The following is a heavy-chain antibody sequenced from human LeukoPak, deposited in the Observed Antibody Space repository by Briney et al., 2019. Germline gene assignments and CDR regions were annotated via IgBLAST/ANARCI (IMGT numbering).Heavy chain of an antibody. Sequence: PSETLSLTCAVSGGSISSSNWWSWVRQPPGKGLEWIGEIYHSGSTNYNPSLKSRVTISVDKSKNQFSLKLSSVTAADTAVYYCAADYSGSNHVEFDYWGQGTLVTVSS. CDR2: IYHSGST. V-gene: IGHV4-4*02. J-gene: IGHJ4*02. CDR3: AADYSGSNHVEFDY. CDR1: GGSISSSNW. D-gene: IGHD1-26*01.